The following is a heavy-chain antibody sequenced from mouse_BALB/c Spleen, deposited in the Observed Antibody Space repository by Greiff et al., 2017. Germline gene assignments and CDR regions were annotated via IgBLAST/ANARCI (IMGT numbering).Heavy chain of an antibody. CDR3: ARVVTGCFDY. CDR2: ISSGGSYT. Sequence: EVQVVESGGGLVKPGGSLKLSCAASGFTFSSYAMSWVRQSPEKRLEWVAEISSGGSYTYYPDTVTGRFTISRDNAKNTLYLEMSSLRSEDTAMYYCARVVTGCFDYWGQGTTLTVSS. D-gene: IGHD2-1*01. J-gene: IGHJ2*01. V-gene: IGHV5-9-4*01. CDR1: GFTFSSYA.